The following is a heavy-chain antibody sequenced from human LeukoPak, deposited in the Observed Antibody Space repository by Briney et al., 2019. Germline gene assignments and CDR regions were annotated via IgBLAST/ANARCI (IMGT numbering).Heavy chain of an antibody. CDR3: ASGGGINYYGMDV. V-gene: IGHV6-1*01. Sequence: SHTLSLTCAISGDSVSSNSAAWNWIRQSPSRGLEWLGRTYYRSKWYNDYAVSVKSRMTINPDTSKNQFSLQLNSVTPEDTAVYYCASGGGINYYGMDVWGQGTTVTVSS. CDR1: GDSVSSNSAA. J-gene: IGHJ6*02. CDR2: TYYRSKWYN. D-gene: IGHD3-16*02.